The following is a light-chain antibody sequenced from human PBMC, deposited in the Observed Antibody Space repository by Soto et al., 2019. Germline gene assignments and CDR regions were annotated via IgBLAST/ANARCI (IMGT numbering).Light chain of an antibody. J-gene: IGLJ7*01. CDR1: YSNIGSNT. V-gene: IGLV1-44*01. CDR2: STD. CDR3: AAWDDNLNGLV. Sequence: QSVLTQPPSASGTPGQRVTISCSGSYSNIGSNTVNWYQHLPGTAPKLLIYSTDQRPSGVPDRFSGSKSGTSASLAISGLQSDDEADYYCAAWDDNLNGLVFGGGTPLTVL.